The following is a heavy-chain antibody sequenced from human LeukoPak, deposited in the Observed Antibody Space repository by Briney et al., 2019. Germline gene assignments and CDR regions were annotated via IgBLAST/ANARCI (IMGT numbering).Heavy chain of an antibody. D-gene: IGHD6-13*01. CDR2: IYYSGST. J-gene: IGHJ5*02. V-gene: IGHV4-59*12. Sequence: SETLSLTCTVSGGSISSYYWSWIRQPPGKGLEWIGYIYYSGSTNYNPSLKSRVTISVDTSKNQFSLKLSSVTAADTAVYYCARDSGRGIAAAGNWFDPWGQGTLVTVSS. CDR1: GGSISSYY. CDR3: ARDSGRGIAAAGNWFDP.